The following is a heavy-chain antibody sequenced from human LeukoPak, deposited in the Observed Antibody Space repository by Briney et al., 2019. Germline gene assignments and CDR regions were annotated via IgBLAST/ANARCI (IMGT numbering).Heavy chain of an antibody. J-gene: IGHJ4*02. V-gene: IGHV3-23*01. Sequence: GGTLRLSCAASGITFSSYGMSWVRQAPGKGLEWVSGISGSGGSTYYADSVKGRFTISRDNSKNTLYLQMNSLRAEDTAVYYCAKVGYSGYDWEYYFDYWGQGTLVTVSS. CDR2: ISGSGGST. CDR1: GITFSSYG. D-gene: IGHD5-12*01. CDR3: AKVGYSGYDWEYYFDY.